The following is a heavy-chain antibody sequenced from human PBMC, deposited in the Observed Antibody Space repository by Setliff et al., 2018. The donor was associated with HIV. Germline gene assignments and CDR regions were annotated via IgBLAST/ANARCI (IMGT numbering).Heavy chain of an antibody. D-gene: IGHD3-10*01. CDR2: INDSGTT. CDR3: ARGYKWRGTRGALNWFDP. J-gene: IGHJ5*02. Sequence: LSLTCAVYGGSFSDSYWSWIRQPPGKGPEWIGEINDSGTTNYNPSLKSRLTISIDTSKNQFSLKLSSVTAADTAVYYCARGYKWRGTRGALNWFDPWGQGTLVTVSS. CDR1: GGSFSDSY. V-gene: IGHV4-34*01.